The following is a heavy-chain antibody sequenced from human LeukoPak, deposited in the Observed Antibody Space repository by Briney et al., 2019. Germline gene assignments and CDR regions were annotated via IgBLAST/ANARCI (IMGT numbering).Heavy chain of an antibody. CDR1: GYTFTGYY. CDR2: INPNSGGT. CDR3: ARGKTDRYNWNDGSDY. Sequence: GASVKVSCKASGYTFTGYYMHWVRQAPGQGLEWMGWINPNSGGTNYAQKFQGRVTMTRDTSISTAYMELSRLRSDDTAVYYCARGKTDRYNWNDGSDYWGQGTLVTVSS. D-gene: IGHD1-1*01. V-gene: IGHV1-2*02. J-gene: IGHJ4*02.